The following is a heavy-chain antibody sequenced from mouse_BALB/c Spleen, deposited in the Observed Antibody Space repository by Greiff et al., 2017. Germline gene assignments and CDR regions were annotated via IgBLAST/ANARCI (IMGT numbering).Heavy chain of an antibody. Sequence: VHLVESGPGLVAPSQSLSITCTVSGFSLTSYGVHWVRQPPGKGLEWLGVIWAGGSTNYNSALMSRLSISKDNSKSQVFLKMNSLQTDDTAMYYCARVGEEDDGAWFAYWGQGTLVTVSA. D-gene: IGHD2-3*01. J-gene: IGHJ3*01. V-gene: IGHV2-9*02. CDR1: GFSLTSYG. CDR2: IWAGGST. CDR3: ARVGEEDDGAWFAY.